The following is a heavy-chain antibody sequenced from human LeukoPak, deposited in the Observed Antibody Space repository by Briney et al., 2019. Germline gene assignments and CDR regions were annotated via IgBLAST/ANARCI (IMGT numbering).Heavy chain of an antibody. CDR1: GYTFSAYS. J-gene: IGHJ4*02. Sequence: ASVKVSCKASGYTFSAYSMHWVRQVPGQGLQWMAWINPNSGDTDYAQDFRGRVTLTRDTSISTAYMELKSLTSNDTAVYFCARLKSRAEVSARGPGTLVIVSS. V-gene: IGHV1-2*02. CDR2: INPNSGDT. D-gene: IGHD5/OR15-5a*01. CDR3: ARLKSRAEVSA.